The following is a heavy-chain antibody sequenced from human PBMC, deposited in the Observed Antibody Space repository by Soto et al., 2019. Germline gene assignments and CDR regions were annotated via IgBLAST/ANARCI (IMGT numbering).Heavy chain of an antibody. Sequence: EVQLLESGGGVVQPGGSLRLSCVASGFNFKKFAMAWVRQAAGEGLEWVSGISCCGGSASYADSVKGRFSIARDDSKNPVSLQLHSLRVEDTAQYYCAKADGQQWLIPHLDNWGQGTLVTVS. CDR2: ISCCGGSA. CDR3: AKADGQQWLIPHLDN. J-gene: IGHJ4*02. D-gene: IGHD6-19*01. V-gene: IGHV3-23*01. CDR1: GFNFKKFA.